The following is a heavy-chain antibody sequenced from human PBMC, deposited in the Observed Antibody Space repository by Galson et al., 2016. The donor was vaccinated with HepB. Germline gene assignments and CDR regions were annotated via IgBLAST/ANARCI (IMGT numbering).Heavy chain of an antibody. CDR1: GYRFFTYG. J-gene: IGHJ4*02. CDR2: VSANSGNT. D-gene: IGHD4-11*01. Sequence: SVKISCKASGYRFFTYGISWVRQAPGQGLEWLGWVSANSGNTIYAQKFQDSVTMTRDTSASTVYMDLRSLRSDDTAVYYCARDVQFRFDYWGQGTLVTVSS. V-gene: IGHV1-18*04. CDR3: ARDVQFRFDY.